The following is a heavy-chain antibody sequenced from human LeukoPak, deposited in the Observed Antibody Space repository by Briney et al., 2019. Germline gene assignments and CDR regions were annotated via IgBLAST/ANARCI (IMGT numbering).Heavy chain of an antibody. V-gene: IGHV1-3*04. J-gene: IGHJ4*02. CDR2: INTGNGNT. Sequence: GASVKVSCKASRYGFTTYTMHWVRQAPGQRLEWMGWINTGNGNTKYSQKFQGRVTITRDTSASTAYMELSGLRSEDTAVYYCARGHSSGYSGGDYWGQGTLVTVSS. CDR1: RYGFTTYT. D-gene: IGHD3-22*01. CDR3: ARGHSSGYSGGDY.